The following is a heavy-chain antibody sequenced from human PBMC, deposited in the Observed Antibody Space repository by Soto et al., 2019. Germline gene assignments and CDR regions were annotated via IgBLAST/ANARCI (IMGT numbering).Heavy chain of an antibody. CDR3: AREGDVPYYYYGMDV. CDR2: ISSSSSTI. V-gene: IGHV3-48*01. CDR1: GFTFSSYS. J-gene: IGHJ6*02. D-gene: IGHD2-21*02. Sequence: GSLRLSCAASGFTFSSYSMNWVRQAPGKGLEWVSYISSSSSTIYYADSVKDRFTISRDNSKNSLYLQMKSLRADDTAVYYCAREGDVPYYYYGMDVWGQGTTVTVSS.